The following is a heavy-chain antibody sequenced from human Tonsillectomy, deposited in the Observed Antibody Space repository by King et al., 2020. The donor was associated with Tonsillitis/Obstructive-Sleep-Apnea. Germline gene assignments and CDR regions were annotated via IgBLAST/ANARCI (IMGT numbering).Heavy chain of an antibody. CDR1: GGSFSGYY. CDR2: INHSGST. D-gene: IGHD6-19*01. V-gene: IGHV4-34*01. J-gene: IGHJ4*02. CDR3: ARGGIAVAGTAY. Sequence: VQLQQWGAGLLKPSETLSLTCAVYGGSFSGYYWSWIRQPPGKGLEWIGEINHSGSTNYNPSLKSRVTISVDTSKNQFSLKLSSVTAADTAVYYCARGGIAVAGTAYWGQATLVTVSS.